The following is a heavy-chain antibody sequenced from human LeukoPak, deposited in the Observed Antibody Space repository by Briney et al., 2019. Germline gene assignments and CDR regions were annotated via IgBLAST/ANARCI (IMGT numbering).Heavy chain of an antibody. J-gene: IGHJ3*02. Sequence: PGGSLRLSCAASGFTFSSYAMSWVRQAPGKGLEWVSAISGSGGSTYYADSVKGRFTISGDNSKNTLYLQMNSLRAEDTAVYYCAKDSRDSDAFDIWGQGTMVTVSS. CDR1: GFTFSSYA. CDR2: ISGSGGST. D-gene: IGHD3-3*01. V-gene: IGHV3-23*01. CDR3: AKDSRDSDAFDI.